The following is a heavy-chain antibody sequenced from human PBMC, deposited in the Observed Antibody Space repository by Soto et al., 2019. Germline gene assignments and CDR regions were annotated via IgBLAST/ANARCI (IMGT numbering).Heavy chain of an antibody. CDR2: MYYGGRT. J-gene: IGHJ4*02. V-gene: IGHV4-59*01. CDR3: ARGGDYYDSSGYEQFDY. D-gene: IGHD3-22*01. Sequence: SETLSLTCTVSGGSISSYYGSWIRPPPGKGLEWIGYMYYGGRTNYNPSLKSRVTISVDTSKNQFSLKLSSVTAADTAVYYCARGGDYYDSSGYEQFDYWGQGTLVTVSS. CDR1: GGSISSYY.